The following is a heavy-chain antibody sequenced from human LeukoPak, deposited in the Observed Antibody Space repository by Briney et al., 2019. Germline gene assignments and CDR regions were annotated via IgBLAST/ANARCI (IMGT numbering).Heavy chain of an antibody. V-gene: IGHV3-9*01. CDR3: AKDVSPDYYGSGTNNWFDP. CDR1: RFTFDDYA. D-gene: IGHD3-10*01. Sequence: GGSLRLSCAASRFTFDDYAMHWVRQAPGKGLEWVSGISWSGGNIGYADSVKGRFTISRDNAKNSLYLQMNSLRAEDTALYFCAKDVSPDYYGSGTNNWFDPWGQGTLVTVSS. J-gene: IGHJ5*02. CDR2: ISWSGGNI.